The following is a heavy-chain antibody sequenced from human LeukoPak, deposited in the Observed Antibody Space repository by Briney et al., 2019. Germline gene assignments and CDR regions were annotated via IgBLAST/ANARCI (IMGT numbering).Heavy chain of an antibody. V-gene: IGHV4-34*01. J-gene: IGHJ4*02. CDR1: GGSFSGYY. Sequence: SETLSLTCAVYGGSFSGYYWSWIRQPPGKGLEWIGEINHSGSTNYNPSLKSRVTISVDTSKNQFSLKLSSVTAADTAVYYCARIGGVVGDYGGQGTLVTVSS. CDR3: ARIGGVVGDY. CDR2: INHSGST. D-gene: IGHD2-8*02.